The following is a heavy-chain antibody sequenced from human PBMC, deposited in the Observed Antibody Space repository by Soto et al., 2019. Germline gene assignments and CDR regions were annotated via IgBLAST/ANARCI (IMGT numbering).Heavy chain of an antibody. D-gene: IGHD3-10*01. Sequence: SETLSLTCTVSGVSISSYYWIWIRQPPGKGLEWIGYIYYSGSTNYNPSLKSRVTISVDTSKNQFSLKLSSVTAADTAVYYCARVVEDYYGSGSYYIRNWGQGTLVTVSS. CDR1: GVSISSYY. V-gene: IGHV4-59*01. CDR3: ARVVEDYYGSGSYYIRN. CDR2: IYYSGST. J-gene: IGHJ4*02.